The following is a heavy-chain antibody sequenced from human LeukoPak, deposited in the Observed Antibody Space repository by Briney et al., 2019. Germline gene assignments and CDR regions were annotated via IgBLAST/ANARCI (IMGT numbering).Heavy chain of an antibody. Sequence: PGGSLRLSCAASGFTFSSYSMNWVRQAPGKGLEWVSSIGSSSSYIYYADSVKGRFTISRDNAKNSLYLQMNSLRAEDTAVYYCARANYDFWSGYHTDFDYWGQGTLVTVSS. V-gene: IGHV3-21*01. CDR2: IGSSSSYI. J-gene: IGHJ4*02. CDR1: GFTFSSYS. CDR3: ARANYDFWSGYHTDFDY. D-gene: IGHD3-3*01.